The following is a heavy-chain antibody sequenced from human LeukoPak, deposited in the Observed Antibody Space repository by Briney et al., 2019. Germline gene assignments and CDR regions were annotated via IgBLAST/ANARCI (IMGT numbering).Heavy chain of an antibody. CDR2: IIPILGIA. V-gene: IGHV1-69*04. Sequence: SVKVSCKASGGTFSSYAISWVRQAPGQGLEWMGRIIPILGIANYAQKFQGRVTITADKSTSTAYMELSSLRSEDTAVYYCARGGVEMASFPSDYWGQGTLVTVSS. J-gene: IGHJ4*02. CDR3: ARGGVEMASFPSDY. CDR1: GGTFSSYA. D-gene: IGHD5-24*01.